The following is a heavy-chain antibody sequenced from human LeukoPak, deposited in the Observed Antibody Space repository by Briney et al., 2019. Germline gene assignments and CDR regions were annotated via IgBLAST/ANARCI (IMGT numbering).Heavy chain of an antibody. D-gene: IGHD1-1*01. J-gene: IGHJ4*02. CDR2: ISDNGGDT. CDR1: GFTFSSYA. CDR3: GKDWKLDY. Sequence: GGSLRLSCAASGFTFSSYAMSWVRQAPGKGLEWVSAISDNGGDTKYADSVKGRFTISRDNSKNTLYLQMNSLRAEDTAIYYCGKDWKLDYWGQGTLVTVSS. V-gene: IGHV3-23*01.